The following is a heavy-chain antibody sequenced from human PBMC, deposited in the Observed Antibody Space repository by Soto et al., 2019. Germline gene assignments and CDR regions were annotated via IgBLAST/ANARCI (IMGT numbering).Heavy chain of an antibody. CDR2: INHSGTT. CDR3: AGLRELWPGAYYYYYGMDV. CDR1: GGSFSGYY. D-gene: IGHD1-26*01. V-gene: IGHV4-34*01. J-gene: IGHJ6*02. Sequence: SETLSLTCAVNGGSFSGYYWSWIRQPPGKGLEWIGEINHSGTTNYNPSLKSRVTISVDTSKNQFSLKLTSVTAADAAVYYCAGLRELWPGAYYYYYGMDVWGHGTTVTVSS.